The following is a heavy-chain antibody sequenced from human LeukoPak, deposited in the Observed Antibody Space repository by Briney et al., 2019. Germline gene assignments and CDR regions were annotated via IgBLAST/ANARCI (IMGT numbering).Heavy chain of an antibody. V-gene: IGHV1-69*13. D-gene: IGHD6-13*01. CDR3: ARDQRWQQVAREATSSMDV. Sequence: ASVKVSCKASGGTFSSYAISWVRQAPGQGLEWMGGIIPIFGTANYAQKFQGRVTITADESTSTAYMELSSLRSEDTAVYYCARDQRWQQVAREATSSMDVWGQGTTVTVSS. CDR2: IIPIFGTA. J-gene: IGHJ6*02. CDR1: GGTFSSYA.